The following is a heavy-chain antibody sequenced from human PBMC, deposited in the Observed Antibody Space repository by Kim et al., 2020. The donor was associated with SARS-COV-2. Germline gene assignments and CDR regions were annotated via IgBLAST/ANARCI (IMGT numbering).Heavy chain of an antibody. CDR3: ASYNCSSTSCYGIFDY. V-gene: IGHV1-69*01. J-gene: IGHJ4*02. D-gene: IGHD2-2*01. Sequence: KFQGRVTITADESTSTAYMELSSLRSEDTAVYYCASYNCSSTSCYGIFDYWGQGTLVTVSS.